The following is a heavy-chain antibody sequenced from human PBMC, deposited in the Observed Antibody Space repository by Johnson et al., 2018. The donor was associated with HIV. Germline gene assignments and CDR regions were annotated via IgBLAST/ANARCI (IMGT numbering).Heavy chain of an antibody. CDR2: ISSGGST. V-gene: IGHV3-53*01. CDR3: TGDGPRDAFDI. Sequence: EVQVVESGGGLVQPGRSLRLSCAASGFAVSSKTMSWVRQAPGKGLEWVSLISSGGSTNSADSVKGRFTISRDNSKNTLYLQMNSRRAEDTAVYYCTGDGPRDAFDIWGQGTVVIVSS. CDR1: GFAVSSKT. J-gene: IGHJ3*02. D-gene: IGHD2-21*02.